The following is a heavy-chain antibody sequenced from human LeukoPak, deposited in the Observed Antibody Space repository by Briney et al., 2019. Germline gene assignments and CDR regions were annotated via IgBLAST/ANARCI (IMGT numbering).Heavy chain of an antibody. Sequence: PGGSLRLSCAASGFTVSSNYMSWVRQAPGKGLEWVSVIYSGGSTYYSDSVKGRFTISRDNSKNTLYLQMNSLRAEDTAVYYCASGANSHQTIFGVVTGAFDIWGQGTMVTVSS. V-gene: IGHV3-53*01. J-gene: IGHJ3*02. CDR2: IYSGGST. CDR3: ASGANSHQTIFGVVTGAFDI. CDR1: GFTVSSNY. D-gene: IGHD3-3*01.